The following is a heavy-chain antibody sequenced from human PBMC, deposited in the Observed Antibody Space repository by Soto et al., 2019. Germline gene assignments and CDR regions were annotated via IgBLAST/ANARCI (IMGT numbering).Heavy chain of an antibody. J-gene: IGHJ4*02. V-gene: IGHV2-5*01. CDR1: GFSLSTSGVG. CDR3: AHSGIYSSSWSPYSFDY. Sequence: SGPTLVNPTQTLTLTCTFSGFSLSTSGVGVGWIRQPPGKALEWLALIYWNDDKRYSPSLKSRLTITKDTSKNQVVLTMTNMDPVDTATYYCAHSGIYSSSWSPYSFDYWGQGILVTVSS. D-gene: IGHD6-13*01. CDR2: IYWNDDK.